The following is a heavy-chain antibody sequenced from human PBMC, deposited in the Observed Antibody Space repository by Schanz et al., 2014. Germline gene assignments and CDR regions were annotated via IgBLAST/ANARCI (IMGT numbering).Heavy chain of an antibody. CDR3: AKVRYSSGWRGDYFDE. CDR1: GFNFSDYA. CDR2: ISASGGDT. Sequence: EVHLLESGGGLVPPGGSLRLSCAASGFNFSDYAMCWVRQAPGKGLEWVSAISASGGDTYYADSVKGRFTISRDNSKNTLYLQMNSLRAEDTAVYYCAKVRYSSGWRGDYFDEWGQGTLVTVAS. J-gene: IGHJ4*02. D-gene: IGHD6-25*01. V-gene: IGHV3-23*01.